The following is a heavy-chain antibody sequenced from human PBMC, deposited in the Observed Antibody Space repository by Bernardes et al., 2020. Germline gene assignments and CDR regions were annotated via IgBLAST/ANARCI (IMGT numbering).Heavy chain of an antibody. CDR1: GGSISNYY. CDR2: IYYSGST. J-gene: IGHJ1*01. Sequence: SETLSLTCTVSGGSISNYYLTWIRQSPGKGLEWIGYIYYSGSTSYDPSLKSRVTMSVDTSKNQFSLRLSSVTAADTAVYYCARGYSSSFYPRVLLQHWGQGTLVTVSS. V-gene: IGHV4-59*01. CDR3: ARGYSSSFYPRVLLQH. D-gene: IGHD6-13*01.